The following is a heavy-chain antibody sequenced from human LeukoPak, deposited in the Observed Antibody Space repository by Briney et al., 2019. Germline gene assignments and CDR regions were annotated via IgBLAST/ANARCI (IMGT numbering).Heavy chain of an antibody. V-gene: IGHV3-74*01. CDR2: INSDGSST. CDR3: AKGGLVHRFDP. J-gene: IGHJ5*02. Sequence: GGSLRLSCAASGFTFSSYWMHWVRQAPGKGLVWVSRINSDGSSTSYADSVKGRFTISRDNAKNTLYLQMNSLRAEDTAVYYCAKGGLVHRFDPWGQGTLVTVSS. CDR1: GFTFSSYW.